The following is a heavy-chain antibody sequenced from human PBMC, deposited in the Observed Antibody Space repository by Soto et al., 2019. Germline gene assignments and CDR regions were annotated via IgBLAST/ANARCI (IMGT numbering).Heavy chain of an antibody. J-gene: IGHJ5*02. CDR3: AAGYSNSRFDP. D-gene: IGHD6-13*01. Sequence: QVQLQESGPGLVKPSETLSLTCTVSGGSVSSGSFYWSWIRQPPGMGLEWIGFVYYIGRTNYNPSLKSRVAISVDMYKNRFSLKLSAVSSAETAGYYVAAGYSNSRFDPWGQGTLVTVSS. V-gene: IGHV4-61*01. CDR1: GGSVSSGSFY. CDR2: VYYIGRT.